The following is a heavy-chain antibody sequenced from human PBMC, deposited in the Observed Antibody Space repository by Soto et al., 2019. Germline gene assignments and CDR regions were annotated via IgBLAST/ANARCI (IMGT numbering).Heavy chain of an antibody. V-gene: IGHV3-11*01. CDR1: GFTFSDYY. CDR3: ARVPYDFYYYYYYMDV. Sequence: GGSLRLSCAASGFTFSDYYMSWIRQAPGKGLEWVSYISSSGSTIYYADSVKGRFTISRDNAKNSLYLQMNSLRAEDTAVYYCARVPYDFYYYYYYMDVWGKGTTVTVSS. J-gene: IGHJ6*03. D-gene: IGHD3-3*01. CDR2: ISSSGSTI.